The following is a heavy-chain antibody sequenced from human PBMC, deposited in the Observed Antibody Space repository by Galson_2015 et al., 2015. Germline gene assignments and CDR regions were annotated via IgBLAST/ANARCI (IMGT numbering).Heavy chain of an antibody. CDR2: INPSGGST. D-gene: IGHD6-13*01. CDR3: ASIAAAGTGGDGAHDY. Sequence: QSGAEVTKPGESLKISCTASGYTFTSYYMHWVRQAPGQGLEWMGIINPSGGSTSYAQKFQGRVTMTRDTSTSTAYMELSSLRSEDTAVYYCASIAAAGTGGDGAHDYWGQGTLVTVSS. J-gene: IGHJ4*02. V-gene: IGHV1-46*01. CDR1: GYTFTSYY.